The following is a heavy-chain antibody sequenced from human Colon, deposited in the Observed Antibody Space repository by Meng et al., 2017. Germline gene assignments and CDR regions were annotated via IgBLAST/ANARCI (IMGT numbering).Heavy chain of an antibody. J-gene: IGHJ4*02. V-gene: IGHV1-2*06. D-gene: IGHD2-15*01. CDR2: INPRTGDT. CDR3: ARESADGGSFDL. CDR1: GYTLY. Sequence: QVQLVQSGAEVKKPGDSVTVSCKASGYTLYIHWVRLRPGEGLEWMGRINPRTGDTKSAQSFQGRVTMTRDTSTTTFSMDLRSLTTDDSAIYFCARESADGGSFDLWGQGTLVTVSS.